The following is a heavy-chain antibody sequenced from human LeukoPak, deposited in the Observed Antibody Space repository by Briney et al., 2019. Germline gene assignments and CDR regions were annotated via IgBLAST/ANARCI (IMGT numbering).Heavy chain of an antibody. CDR2: IIWYGGST. D-gene: IGHD3-10*01. CDR1: GFTFVDYG. J-gene: IGHJ4*02. V-gene: IGHV3-20*04. Sequence: GGSLRLSCAASGFTFVDYGMSWVRQAPGKGLEWDSGIIWYGGSTGYADSVKGRFTISSDHAKNSLYLQMNSLRAEDTALYYCARGDYYGSGNSGGDYWGQGTLVTVSS. CDR3: ARGDYYGSGNSGGDY.